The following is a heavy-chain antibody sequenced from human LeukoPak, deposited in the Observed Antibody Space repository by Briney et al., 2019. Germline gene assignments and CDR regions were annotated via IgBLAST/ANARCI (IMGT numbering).Heavy chain of an antibody. CDR1: GGSISSYY. CDR3: ARDKGSYSSSSAVWFDP. CDR2: IYYSGST. Sequence: SETLSLTCTVSGGSISSYYWSWIRQPPGKGLEWIGYIYYSGSTNYNPSLKSRVTISVDTSKNQFSLKLSSVTAADTAVYHCARDKGSYSSSSAVWFDPWGQGTLVTVSS. V-gene: IGHV4-59*01. J-gene: IGHJ5*02. D-gene: IGHD6-6*01.